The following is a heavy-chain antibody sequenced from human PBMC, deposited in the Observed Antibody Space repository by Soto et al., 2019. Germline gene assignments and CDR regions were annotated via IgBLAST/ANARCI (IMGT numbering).Heavy chain of an antibody. CDR3: ARDKITGLFDY. V-gene: IGHV4-39*02. J-gene: IGHJ4*02. D-gene: IGHD2-8*02. Sequence: SETLSLTCTVSGGSISSSSYYWGWIRQPPGKGLEWIGNIYYSGSTYYNPSLKSRVTISVDTSKNQFSLKLTSVTAADTAVYYCARDKITGLFDYWGQGTLVTVSS. CDR2: IYYSGST. CDR1: GGSISSSSYY.